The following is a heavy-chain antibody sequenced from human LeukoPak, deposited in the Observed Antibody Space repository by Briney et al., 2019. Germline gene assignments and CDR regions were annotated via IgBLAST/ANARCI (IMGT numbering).Heavy chain of an antibody. Sequence: PGRSLRLSCAASGFTFSSYAMSWVRQAPGKGLEWVSAISGSGGSTYYADSVKGRFTISRDNSKNTLYLQMNSLRAEDTAVYYCAKDRDIVVVPYFDYWGQGTLVTVSS. CDR2: ISGSGGST. J-gene: IGHJ4*02. V-gene: IGHV3-23*01. D-gene: IGHD2-2*01. CDR3: AKDRDIVVVPYFDY. CDR1: GFTFSSYA.